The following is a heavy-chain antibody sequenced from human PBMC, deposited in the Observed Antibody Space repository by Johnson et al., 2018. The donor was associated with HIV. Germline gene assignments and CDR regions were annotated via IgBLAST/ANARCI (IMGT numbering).Heavy chain of an antibody. V-gene: IGHV3-64*01. Sequence: VQVLESGGGLVQPGGSLRLSCAASGFTFSSYAMHWVRQAPGKGLEYVSTITSNGGSTYYANSVKGRFTISRDNSKNTLYLQMGSLRAEDMAVYYCARGAIVVAAPGAFDIWGQGTMVTVSS. J-gene: IGHJ3*02. CDR1: GFTFSSYA. CDR3: ARGAIVVAAPGAFDI. CDR2: ITSNGGST. D-gene: IGHD2-15*01.